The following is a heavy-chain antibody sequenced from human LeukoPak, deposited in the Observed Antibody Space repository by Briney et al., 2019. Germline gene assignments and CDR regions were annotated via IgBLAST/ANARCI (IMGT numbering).Heavy chain of an antibody. CDR2: IKEDGGEI. J-gene: IGHJ4*02. Sequence: PGGSLRLSCAASGFTFSRYWMSWVRQAPGKGLGWVANIKEDGGEIYYVDSVKGRFTISRDNTKNSLFLQMNSLRAEDTAVYYCARDDYYSNADWGQGTLVTVSS. D-gene: IGHD3-22*01. CDR1: GFTFSRYW. V-gene: IGHV3-7*01. CDR3: ARDDYYSNAD.